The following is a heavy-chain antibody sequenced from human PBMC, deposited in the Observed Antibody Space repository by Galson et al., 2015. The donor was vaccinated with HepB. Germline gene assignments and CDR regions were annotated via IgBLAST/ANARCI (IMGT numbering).Heavy chain of an antibody. Sequence: SLRLSCAASGFTFSSYAMSWVRQAPGKGLDWVAVISYDGGNKYYADSVKGRFTISRDISQNTLSLQMNSLRPEDTAVYYCARDDGLERFRFYFDYWGQGTLVTVSS. D-gene: IGHD1-1*01. CDR3: ARDDGLERFRFYFDY. CDR1: GFTFSSYA. J-gene: IGHJ4*02. CDR2: ISYDGGNK. V-gene: IGHV3-30-3*01.